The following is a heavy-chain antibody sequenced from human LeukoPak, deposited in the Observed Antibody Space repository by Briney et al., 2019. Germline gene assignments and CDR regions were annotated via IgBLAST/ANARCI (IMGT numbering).Heavy chain of an antibody. J-gene: IGHJ4*02. V-gene: IGHV3-23*01. CDR2: ISGSGAVT. D-gene: IGHD4-17*01. CDR1: GFTFTSYA. Sequence: GGSLRLSCAASGFTFTSYAMSWVRQALGKGLEWVSGISGSGAVTYYADSVKGRFTISRDTSKNTLYLQMSSLRAEDTALYYCARDRYGDYSADSWGQGTLVTVSS. CDR3: ARDRYGDYSADS.